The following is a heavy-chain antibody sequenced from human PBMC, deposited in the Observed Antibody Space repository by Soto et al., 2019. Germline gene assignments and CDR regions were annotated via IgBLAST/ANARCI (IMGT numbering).Heavy chain of an antibody. V-gene: IGHV5-51*01. CDR2: IYPGDSDT. Sequence: GESLKISCKGSGYSFTSYWIGWVRQMPGKGLEWMGIIYPGDSDTRYSPSFQGQVTISADKSISTAYLQWSSLKASDTAMYYCARPKYYYDSSGAPGAFDIWGQRTMVTVSS. CDR1: GYSFTSYW. CDR3: ARPKYYYDSSGAPGAFDI. J-gene: IGHJ3*02. D-gene: IGHD3-22*01.